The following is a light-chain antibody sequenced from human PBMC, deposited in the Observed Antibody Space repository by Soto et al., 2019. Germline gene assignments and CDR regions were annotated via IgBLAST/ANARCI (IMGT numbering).Light chain of an antibody. CDR1: SSDVGGYNF. CDR3: CSYAGSYTV. Sequence: QSALTQPRSVSGSPGQSVTISCTGTSSDVGGYNFVSWYQQHPGKAPKRTIYDVSKRPSGVPDRLSGSKSGNTAALTISGLQAEDEADYYCCSYAGSYTVFGGGTKLTVL. CDR2: DVS. V-gene: IGLV2-11*01. J-gene: IGLJ2*01.